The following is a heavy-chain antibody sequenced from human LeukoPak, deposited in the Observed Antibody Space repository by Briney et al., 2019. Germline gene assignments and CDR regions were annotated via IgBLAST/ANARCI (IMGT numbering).Heavy chain of an antibody. CDR3: ARRNSGRRYFDL. CDR2: IYYSGST. CDR1: GGSISSGDYY. J-gene: IGHJ2*01. V-gene: IGHV4-30-4*01. D-gene: IGHD4-23*01. Sequence: SQTLSLTCTVSGGSISSGDYYWSWIRQPPGKGLEWIGYIYYSGSTYYNPSLKSRVTISVNTSKNQFSLKQSSVTAADTAVYYCARRNSGRRYFDLWGRGTLVTVSS.